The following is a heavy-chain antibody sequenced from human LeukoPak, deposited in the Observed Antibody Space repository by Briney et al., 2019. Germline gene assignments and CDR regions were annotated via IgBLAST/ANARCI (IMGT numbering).Heavy chain of an antibody. CDR2: IWYDGSNK. D-gene: IGHD6-13*01. V-gene: IGHV3-33*01. CDR3: ARNPIAAVRFDY. Sequence: GGSLRLSCAASGFTFTSYGMHWVRQAPGKGLEWVAVIWYDGSNKYYADSVKGRFTISRDNSKNTLYLQMNSLRAEDTAVYYCARNPIAAVRFDYWGQGTLVTVSS. CDR1: GFTFTSYG. J-gene: IGHJ4*02.